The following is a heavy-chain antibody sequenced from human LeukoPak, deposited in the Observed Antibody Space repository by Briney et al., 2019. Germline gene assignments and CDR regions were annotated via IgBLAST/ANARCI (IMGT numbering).Heavy chain of an antibody. V-gene: IGHV3-23*01. CDR2: ISYSGGTT. J-gene: IGHJ4*02. CDR3: AKDGVVRGLGPYYFDS. CDR1: GFTFTSYA. Sequence: GGSLRLSCASSGFTFTSYAVSWVRQAPGKGLEWVSTISYSGGTTYHTDSVKGRFTISRDISKSTVYLQRNSLKAEDTAVYYCAKDGVVRGLGPYYFDSWGQGSLVTVSS. D-gene: IGHD3-10*01.